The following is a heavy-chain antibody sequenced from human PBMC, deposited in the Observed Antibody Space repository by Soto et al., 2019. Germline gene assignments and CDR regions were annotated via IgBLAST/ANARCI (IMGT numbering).Heavy chain of an antibody. D-gene: IGHD1-26*01. CDR1: GFSLSTSGVG. J-gene: IGHJ4*02. CDR2: IYCDDDK. V-gene: IGHV2-5*02. Sequence: QITLKESGPTLVKPTETLTLTCTFSGFSLSTSGVGVGWIRQPPGKALELLARIYCDDDKRYSPSLENRLTITKDTSKNQVVLTMTNMDPVDTGTYYCAHRSLTGGYFDSWGQGILVTVSS. CDR3: AHRSLTGGYFDS.